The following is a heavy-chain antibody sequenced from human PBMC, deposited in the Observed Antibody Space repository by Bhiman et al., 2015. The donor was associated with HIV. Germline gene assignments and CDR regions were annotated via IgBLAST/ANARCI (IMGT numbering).Heavy chain of an antibody. Sequence: QVQLVESGGGAVQPGRSLRLSCAASGFIFSDYGMHWVRQAPGKGLEWVAVISYDGSGDYYADSVKGRFTISRDNSKSTLFLLMDSLRTEDTAVYYCARDLGGGDYWGQGTLLTVSS. CDR1: GFIFSDYG. CDR3: ARDLGGGDY. D-gene: IGHD3-16*01. V-gene: IGHV3-30*19. CDR2: ISYDGSGD. J-gene: IGHJ4*02.